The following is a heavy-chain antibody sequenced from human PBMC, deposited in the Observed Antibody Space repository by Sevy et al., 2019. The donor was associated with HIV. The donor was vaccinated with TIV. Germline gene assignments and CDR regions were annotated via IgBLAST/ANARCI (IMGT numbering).Heavy chain of an antibody. CDR2: ISYDGSNK. D-gene: IGHD5-12*01. Sequence: GGSLRLSCAASGFTFSSYAMHWVRQAPGKGLEWVAVISYDGSNKYYADSVKGRFTISRDNSKNTLYLQMHSLRAEDTAVYYCARGVGYSGYVPVPYYFDYWGQGTLVTVSS. CDR3: ARGVGYSGYVPVPYYFDY. CDR1: GFTFSSYA. J-gene: IGHJ4*02. V-gene: IGHV3-30-3*01.